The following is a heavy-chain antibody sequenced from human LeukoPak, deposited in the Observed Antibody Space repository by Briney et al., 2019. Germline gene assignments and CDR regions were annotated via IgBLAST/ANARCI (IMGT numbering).Heavy chain of an antibody. V-gene: IGHV4-34*01. D-gene: IGHD2-8*02. J-gene: IGHJ4*02. CDR3: AGRRTGAQRRYYLDY. CDR1: GGSFSGYY. Sequence: SETLSLTCAVYGGSFSGYYWSWIRQPPGKGLEWIGEINHSGSTNYNPSLKSRVTISVDTSKNQFSLKLSSVTAADTAVYYCAGRRTGAQRRYYLDYCGQGTLVTDSS. CDR2: INHSGST.